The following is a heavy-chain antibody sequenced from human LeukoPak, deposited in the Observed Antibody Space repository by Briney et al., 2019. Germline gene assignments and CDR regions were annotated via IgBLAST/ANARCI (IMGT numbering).Heavy chain of an antibody. CDR3: ARDSRRILPSD. D-gene: IGHD2-15*01. CDR2: IYSGGST. J-gene: IGHJ4*02. Sequence: PGGSLRLSCAASGFTVSSNHMSWVRQAPGKGLEWVSVIYSGGSTYYADSVKGRFTISRDNSKNTLYLQMNSLRAEDTAVYYCARDSRRILPSDWGQGTLVTVSS. CDR1: GFTVSSNH. V-gene: IGHV3-66*01.